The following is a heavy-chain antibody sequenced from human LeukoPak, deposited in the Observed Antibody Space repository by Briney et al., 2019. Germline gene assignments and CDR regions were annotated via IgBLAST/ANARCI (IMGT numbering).Heavy chain of an antibody. Sequence: PSETLSLTCAVCVGSMSSGDYSWTWIRQPPGKGLEGIGYIYYSGITYYNPSLKSRVTISVDRSKNQFSLKLSYVTAADTAVYYCASGRDMIATLLYWGQGTLVTVSS. CDR2: IYYSGIT. V-gene: IGHV4-30-2*01. D-gene: IGHD2-21*01. CDR3: ASGRDMIATLLY. J-gene: IGHJ4*02. CDR1: VGSMSSGDYS.